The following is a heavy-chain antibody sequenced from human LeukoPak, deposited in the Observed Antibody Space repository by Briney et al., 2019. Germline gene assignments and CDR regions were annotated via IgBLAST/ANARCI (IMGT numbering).Heavy chain of an antibody. J-gene: IGHJ6*03. CDR2: IYTGGST. D-gene: IGHD1-26*01. V-gene: IGHV4-4*07. CDR3: ARALGVGATSPYYYYYMDV. CDR1: GGSISSYY. Sequence: PSQTLSLTCTVSGGSISSYYWSWMRQPAGKGLEWIGRIYTGGSTNYNPSLKSRVTISVDKSKNQFSLKLSSVTAADTAVYYCARALGVGATSPYYYYYMDVWGKGTTVTVSS.